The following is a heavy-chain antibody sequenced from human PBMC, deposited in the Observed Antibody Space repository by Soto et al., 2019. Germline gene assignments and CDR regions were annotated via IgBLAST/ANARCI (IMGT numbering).Heavy chain of an antibody. J-gene: IGHJ4*02. CDR3: ARDYQLLSTYYFDY. Sequence: GWSLRLSCAASGFTFSSYAMHWVRQAPGKGLEWVAVISYDGSNKYYADSVKGRFTISRDNSKNTLYLQMNSLRAEDTAVYYCARDYQLLSTYYFDYWGQGTLVTVSS. CDR1: GFTFSSYA. D-gene: IGHD2-2*01. CDR2: ISYDGSNK. V-gene: IGHV3-30-3*01.